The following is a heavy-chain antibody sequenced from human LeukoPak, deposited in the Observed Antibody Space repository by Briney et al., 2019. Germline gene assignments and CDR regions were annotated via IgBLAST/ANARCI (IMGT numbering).Heavy chain of an antibody. CDR2: INSDGSIV. CDR3: SRGRNWDDGDY. V-gene: IGHV3-74*01. CDR1: GFTFNTYW. Sequence: GGSLRLSCAASGFTFNTYWMYWVRQAPGKGLVWVSHINSDGSIVNYGDSVKGRFTISRDNAKNTLYLQMNSLRADDTALYFCSRGRNWDDGDYWGQGNLVTVSS. J-gene: IGHJ4*02. D-gene: IGHD1-1*01.